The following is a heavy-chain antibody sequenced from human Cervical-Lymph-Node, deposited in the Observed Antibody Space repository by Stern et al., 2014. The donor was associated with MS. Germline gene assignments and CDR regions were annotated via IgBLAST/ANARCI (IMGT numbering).Heavy chain of an antibody. Sequence: VHLVESGAEVKKPGASVKVSCKASGYTFTGYYIHWVRQAPGQGLEWMGRINPHSGGTNFAREFQGRVTMTRDTSISTAYMELSRLISDDTAVYYCARDPDCTSTSCYTGGAFDIWGQGTLLTVSS. CDR1: GYTFTGYY. CDR2: INPHSGGT. D-gene: IGHD2-2*02. J-gene: IGHJ3*02. CDR3: ARDPDCTSTSCYTGGAFDI. V-gene: IGHV1-2*06.